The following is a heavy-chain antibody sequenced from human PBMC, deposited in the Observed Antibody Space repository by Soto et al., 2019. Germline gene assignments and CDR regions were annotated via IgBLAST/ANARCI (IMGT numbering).Heavy chain of an antibody. J-gene: IGHJ4*02. Sequence: PSETLSLTCTVSCGSISSGDYYWSWIRQPPGKGLEWIGYIYYSGSTYYNPSLKSRVTISVDTSKNQFSLKLSSVTAADTAVYYCARARIAAAGNFDYWGQGTLVTVSS. D-gene: IGHD6-13*01. V-gene: IGHV4-30-4*01. CDR3: ARARIAAAGNFDY. CDR2: IYYSGST. CDR1: CGSISSGDYY.